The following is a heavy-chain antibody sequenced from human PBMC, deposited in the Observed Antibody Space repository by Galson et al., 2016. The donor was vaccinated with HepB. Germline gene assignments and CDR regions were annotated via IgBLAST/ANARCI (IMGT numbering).Heavy chain of an antibody. CDR2: ISFDGNNK. CDR1: GFTFNNYA. CDR3: ASDYGSGSYVVEFDN. V-gene: IGHV3-30*14. Sequence: SLRLSCAASGFTFNNYAMHWVRQAPGKGLEWVAIISFDGNNKYYADSVTGRFTISRDNSKNTLYLQMNSLRPEDTAVYYCASDYGSGSYVVEFDNRGQGTLVTVSP. J-gene: IGHJ4*02. D-gene: IGHD3-10*01.